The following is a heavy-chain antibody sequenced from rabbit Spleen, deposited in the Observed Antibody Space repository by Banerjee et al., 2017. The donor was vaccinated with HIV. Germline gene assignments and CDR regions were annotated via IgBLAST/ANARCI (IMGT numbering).Heavy chain of an antibody. CDR1: GFDFSINYM. J-gene: IGHJ6*01. V-gene: IGHV1S45*01. D-gene: IGHD6-1*01. CDR3: ASDIYGHGGFSL. Sequence: QEQLVESGGGLVQPEGSLTLTCTVSGFDFSINYMMRWVPQAAGKGLEWIASIYPTNGVSYYANWAKGRFTISKTSSTTVTLQMTSLTAADTATYFCASDIYGHGGFSLWGPGTLVTVS. CDR2: IYPTNGVS.